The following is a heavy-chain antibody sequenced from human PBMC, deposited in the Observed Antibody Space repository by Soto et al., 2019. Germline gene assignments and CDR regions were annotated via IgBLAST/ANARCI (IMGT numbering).Heavy chain of an antibody. CDR2: TYSGGDT. CDR3: EGNVPVTALGY. D-gene: IGHD4-17*01. J-gene: IGHJ4*02. CDR1: GVTVGNNY. Sequence: EVRLVESGGGLVQPAGSLRLSCAASGVTVGNNYMSWVRQAPGKGLEWVAVTYSGGDTRYADSVKGRFTMSRDSTKNTVYLQRDSLRAEHTAVYFCEGNVPVTALGYWGQGSLVTVSS. V-gene: IGHV3-66*01.